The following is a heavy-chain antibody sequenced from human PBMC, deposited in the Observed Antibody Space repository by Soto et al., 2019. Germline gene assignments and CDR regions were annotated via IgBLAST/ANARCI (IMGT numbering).Heavy chain of an antibody. CDR3: ARTRWYSSSSLDY. D-gene: IGHD6-19*01. Sequence: GGSLRLSCEASGFTFSSYSLNWVRQAPGKGLEWISYISSSSSTIYYADSVKGRFTISRDNANNSLSLQMNSLRDEDTAVYYCARTRWYSSSSLDYWGQGTLVTVSS. V-gene: IGHV3-48*02. J-gene: IGHJ4*02. CDR1: GFTFSSYS. CDR2: ISSSSSTI.